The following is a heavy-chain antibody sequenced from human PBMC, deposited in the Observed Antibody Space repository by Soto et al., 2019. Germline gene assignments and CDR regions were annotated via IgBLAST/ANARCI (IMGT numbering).Heavy chain of an antibody. D-gene: IGHD5-12*01. Sequence: GGSLRLSCAAAGFTFSSYSMNWVRQAPGKGLEWVSYISSSSTIYYADSVKGRFTISRDNAKNSLYLQMNSLRAEDTAVYYCARDYGYIVATKPPDYWGQGTLVTVSS. J-gene: IGHJ4*02. V-gene: IGHV3-48*01. CDR3: ARDYGYIVATKPPDY. CDR1: GFTFSSYS. CDR2: ISSSSTI.